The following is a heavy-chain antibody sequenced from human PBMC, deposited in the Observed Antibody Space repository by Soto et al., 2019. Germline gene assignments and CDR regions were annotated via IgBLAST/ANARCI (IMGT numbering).Heavy chain of an antibody. CDR3: AKVGVRGVPSYFSMDV. D-gene: IGHD3-10*01. V-gene: IGHV3-33*06. CDR1: GFIFNRYC. J-gene: IGHJ6*02. Sequence: PGGSLRLSCAASGFIFNRYCMHWVRQVPGKGLEWVADIWYDGSNKNYADSVKVRFTISRDNSKNKVYLQIDSLGPEDTAVYYCAKVGVRGVPSYFSMDVWGQGTTVTVSS. CDR2: IWYDGSNK.